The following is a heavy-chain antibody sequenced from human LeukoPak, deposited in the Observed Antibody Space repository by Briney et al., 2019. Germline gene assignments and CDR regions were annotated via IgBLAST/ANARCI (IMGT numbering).Heavy chain of an antibody. Sequence: GGSPRLSCAASGFTFSSYSMNWVRQAPGKGLEWVSSISISSSYIYYADSVKGRFTISRDNAKNSLYLQMNSLRAEDTAVYYCARTYYYDSSGYSGYWGQGTLVTVSS. CDR3: ARTYYYDSSGYSGY. J-gene: IGHJ4*02. D-gene: IGHD3-22*01. CDR1: GFTFSSYS. V-gene: IGHV3-21*01. CDR2: ISISSSYI.